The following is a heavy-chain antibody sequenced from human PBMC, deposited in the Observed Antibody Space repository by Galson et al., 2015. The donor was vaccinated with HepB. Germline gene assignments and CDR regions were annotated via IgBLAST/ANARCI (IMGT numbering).Heavy chain of an antibody. CDR1: GYTFTSYA. V-gene: IGHV1-3*01. J-gene: IGHJ4*02. CDR2: INAGNGNT. D-gene: IGHD2-21*02. Sequence: SVKVSCKASGYTFTSYAMHWVRQAPGQRLEWMGWINAGNGNTKYSQKFQGRVTITRDTSASTAYMELSSLRSEDTAVYYCARSRVVTAPFDYWGQGTLVTVSP. CDR3: ARSRVVTAPFDY.